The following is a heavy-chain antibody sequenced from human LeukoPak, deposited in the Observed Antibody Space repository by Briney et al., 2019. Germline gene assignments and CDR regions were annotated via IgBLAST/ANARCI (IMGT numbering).Heavy chain of an antibody. CDR2: ISYDGSNK. V-gene: IGHV3-30-3*01. J-gene: IGHJ5*02. CDR3: ARSQAYCSGGSCYSGSGWFDP. CDR1: GFTFSSYA. Sequence: PGGSLRLSCAASGFTFSSYAMHWVRQAPGKGLEWVAVISYDGSNKYYADSVKGRFTISRDSSKNTLYLQMNSLRAEDTAVYYCARSQAYCSGGSCYSGSGWFDPWGQGTLVTVSS. D-gene: IGHD2-15*01.